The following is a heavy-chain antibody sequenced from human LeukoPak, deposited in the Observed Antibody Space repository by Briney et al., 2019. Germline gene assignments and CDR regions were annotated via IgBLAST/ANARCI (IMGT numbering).Heavy chain of an antibody. J-gene: IGHJ4*02. Sequence: GGSLRLSCAASGFAFSSYGMHWVRQAPGKGLEWVAVISYDGSNKYYADSVKGRFTISRDNSKNTLYLQTNSLRAEDTAVYYCAKALGVWFDYWGQGTLVTVSS. V-gene: IGHV3-30*18. CDR1: GFAFSSYG. D-gene: IGHD7-27*01. CDR2: ISYDGSNK. CDR3: AKALGVWFDY.